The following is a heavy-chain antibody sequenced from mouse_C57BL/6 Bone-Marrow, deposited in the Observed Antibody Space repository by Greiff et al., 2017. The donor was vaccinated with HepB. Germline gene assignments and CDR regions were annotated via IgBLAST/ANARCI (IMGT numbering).Heavy chain of an antibody. V-gene: IGHV5-2*01. CDR3: ARHRRIYYDYDGFAY. J-gene: IGHJ3*01. Sequence: VQLKESGGGLVQPGESLKLSCESNEYEFPSHDMSWVRKTPEKRLELVAAINSDGGSTYYPDTMERRFIISRDNTKKTLYLQMSSLRSEDTALYYCARHRRIYYDYDGFAYWGQGTLVTVSA. CDR2: INSDGGST. CDR1: EYEFPSHD. D-gene: IGHD2-4*01.